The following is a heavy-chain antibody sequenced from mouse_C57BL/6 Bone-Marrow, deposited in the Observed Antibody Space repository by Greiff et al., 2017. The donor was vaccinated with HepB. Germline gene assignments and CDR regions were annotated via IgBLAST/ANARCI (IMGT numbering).Heavy chain of an antibody. J-gene: IGHJ4*01. CDR1: GYTFTDYN. CDR2: INPNNGGT. Sequence: EVQLQQSGPELVKPGASVKIPCKASGYTFTDYNMDWVKQSHGKSLEWIGDINPNNGGTIYNQKFKGKATLTVDKSSSTAYMELRSLTSEDTAVYYCASFITTDLEDYYAMDYWGQGTSVTVSS. CDR3: ASFITTDLEDYYAMDY. V-gene: IGHV1-18*01. D-gene: IGHD1-1*01.